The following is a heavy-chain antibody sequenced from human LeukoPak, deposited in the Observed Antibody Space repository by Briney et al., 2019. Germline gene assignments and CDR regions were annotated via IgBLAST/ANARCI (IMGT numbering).Heavy chain of an antibody. V-gene: IGHV1-18*01. D-gene: IGHD6-19*01. CDR1: GYTFASYG. CDR2: ISAYSGNT. Sequence: ASVKVSCKASGYTFASYGISWVRQAPGQGLEWMGWISAYSGNTNYAQKFQGRVTMTTDTSTSTAYMELRSLRSDDTAVYYCARSPSDRYSSGWYYFDYWGQGTLVTVSS. CDR3: ARSPSDRYSSGWYYFDY. J-gene: IGHJ4*02.